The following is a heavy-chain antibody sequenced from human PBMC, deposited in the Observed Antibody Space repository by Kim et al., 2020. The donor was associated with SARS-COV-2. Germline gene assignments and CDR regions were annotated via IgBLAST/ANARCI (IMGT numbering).Heavy chain of an antibody. Sequence: GGSLRLSCADSGFTVSSNYMSWVRQAPGKGLEWVSVIHSGGSTYYADTVKGRFTISRANSKNTLYLQMNSLRAEDPAVYYCARRGTIYYYYYGMDVWGPG. CDR3: ARRGTIYYYYYGMDV. J-gene: IGHJ6*02. CDR1: GFTVSSNY. V-gene: IGHV3-66*01. CDR2: IHSGGST.